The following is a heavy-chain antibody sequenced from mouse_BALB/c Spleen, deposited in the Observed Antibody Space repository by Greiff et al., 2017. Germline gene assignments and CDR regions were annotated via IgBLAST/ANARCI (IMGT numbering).Heavy chain of an antibody. V-gene: IGHV3-8*02. CDR2: ISYSGST. CDR1: GDSITSGY. Sequence: EVQLQQSGPSLVKPSQTLSLTCSVTGDSITSGYWNWIRKFPGNKLEYMGYISYSGSTYYNPSLKSRISITRDTSKNLYYLQLNSVTTEDTATYYCALSTMITTYYFDYWGQGTTLTVSS. J-gene: IGHJ2*01. D-gene: IGHD2-4*01. CDR3: ALSTMITTYYFDY.